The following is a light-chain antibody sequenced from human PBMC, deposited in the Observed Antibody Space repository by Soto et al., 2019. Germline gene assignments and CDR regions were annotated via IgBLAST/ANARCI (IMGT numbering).Light chain of an antibody. J-gene: IGKJ1*01. V-gene: IGKV3-15*01. CDR3: QQYNNWPT. Sequence: EIVMTQSPATLSVSPGERATLSCRASQTVSSNSAWYQQKPGQAPRLLIYGASTRATGIPARFSGSGSGTEFTLTISSLQSEDFAVYHCQQYNNWPTFGQGTKVDIK. CDR2: GAS. CDR1: QTVSSN.